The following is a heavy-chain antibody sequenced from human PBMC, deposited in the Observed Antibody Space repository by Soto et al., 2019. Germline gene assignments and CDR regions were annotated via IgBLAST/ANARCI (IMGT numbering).Heavy chain of an antibody. Sequence: PSETLSLTCAVYGGSFSGYYWSWIRQPPGKGLEWIGEINHSGSTNYNPSLKSRVTISVDTSKNQFSLKLSSVTAADTAVYYCARGCGTIVRGVAKGYMDVWDKGTTVTVSS. V-gene: IGHV4-34*01. CDR1: GGSFSGYY. CDR2: INHSGST. J-gene: IGHJ6*03. D-gene: IGHD3-10*01. CDR3: ARGCGTIVRGVAKGYMDV.